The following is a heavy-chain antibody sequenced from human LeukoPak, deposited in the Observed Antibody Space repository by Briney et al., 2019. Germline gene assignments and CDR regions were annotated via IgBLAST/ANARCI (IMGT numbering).Heavy chain of an antibody. CDR1: GFTSWKYG. CDR3: AKDSNWRCDY. V-gene: IGHV3-30*02. Sequence: PGGSLRLSCAVSGFTSWKYGIHWVRQAPGKGLEWVTFIRNDGSDKYYADSVKGRFTISRDNSKNRVFLQMNSLRAEDTAVYYCAKDSNWRCDYWGQGTLVTVSS. D-gene: IGHD1-1*01. J-gene: IGHJ4*02. CDR2: IRNDGSDK.